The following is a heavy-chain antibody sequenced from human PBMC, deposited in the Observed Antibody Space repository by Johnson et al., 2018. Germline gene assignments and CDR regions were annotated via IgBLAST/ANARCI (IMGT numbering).Heavy chain of an antibody. V-gene: IGHV3-21*01. D-gene: IGHD2-15*01. Sequence: VQLVESGGGLVKPGGSLRLSCAASGFTFSSYSMNWVRQAPGKGLEWVSSISSSSSYIYYADSVKGRFPISRDNAKHSLYLQLNSLRAKATAVYYCYIVVVVAATSSAFDIWGQGTMVTVSS. CDR2: ISSSSSYI. CDR3: YIVVVVAATSSAFDI. CDR1: GFTFSSYS. J-gene: IGHJ3*02.